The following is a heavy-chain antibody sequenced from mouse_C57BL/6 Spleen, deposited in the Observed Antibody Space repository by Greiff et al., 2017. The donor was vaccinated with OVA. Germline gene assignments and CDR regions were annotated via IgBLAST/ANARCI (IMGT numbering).Heavy chain of an antibody. Sequence: QVQLQQSGAELARPGASVKLSCKASGYTFTRYGISWVKQRTGQGLEWIGEIYPRSGNTYYNEKFKGKATLTADKSYSTAYMELRSLTSEDSAVYVCASTMITTGYFDYWGQGTTLTVSS. J-gene: IGHJ2*01. CDR2: IYPRSGNT. CDR1: GYTFTRYG. CDR3: ASTMITTGYFDY. D-gene: IGHD2-4*01. V-gene: IGHV1-81*01.